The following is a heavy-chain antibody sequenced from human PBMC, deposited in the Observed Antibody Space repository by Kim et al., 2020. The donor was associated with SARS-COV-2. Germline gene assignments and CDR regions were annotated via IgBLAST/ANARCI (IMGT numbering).Heavy chain of an antibody. Sequence: GGSLRLSCSASGFTFSSYAMHWVRQAPGKGLEYVSAISSNGGSTYYADSVKGRFTISRDNSKNTLYLQMSSLRAEDTAVYYCVKDLGGIVVVVAAPTYAFDYWGQGTLVTVSS. D-gene: IGHD2-15*01. J-gene: IGHJ4*02. CDR1: GFTFSSYA. CDR3: VKDLGGIVVVVAAPTYAFDY. CDR2: ISSNGGST. V-gene: IGHV3-64D*09.